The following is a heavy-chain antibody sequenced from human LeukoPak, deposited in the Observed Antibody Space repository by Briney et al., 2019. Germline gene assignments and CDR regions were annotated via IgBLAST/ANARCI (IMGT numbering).Heavy chain of an antibody. CDR1: GGSISSYY. D-gene: IGHD4-23*01. V-gene: IGHV4-38-2*02. Sequence: SETLSLTCTVSGGSISSYYWGWIRQPPGKGLEWIGSIYHSGSTYYNPSLKSRVTISVDTSKNQFSLKLSSVTAADTAVYYCARGEVVTRGVDYWAQGTLVTVSS. J-gene: IGHJ4*02. CDR3: ARGEVVTRGVDY. CDR2: IYHSGST.